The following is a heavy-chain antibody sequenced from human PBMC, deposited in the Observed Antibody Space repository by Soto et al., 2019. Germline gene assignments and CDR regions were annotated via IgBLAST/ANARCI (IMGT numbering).Heavy chain of an antibody. CDR2: ISESGHFT. Sequence: HPGGSLRLSCVASGFTFSNYAMSWVRQAPGKGLEWVSAISESGHFTILADSVKGRFTMSRDNSKNTLYLQMNTLGAEDTAIYDFAKKGHTRPQKDYFDYWGQGTLVTVSS. J-gene: IGHJ4*02. D-gene: IGHD2-2*01. V-gene: IGHV3-23*01. CDR3: AKKGHTRPQKDYFDY. CDR1: GFTFSNYA.